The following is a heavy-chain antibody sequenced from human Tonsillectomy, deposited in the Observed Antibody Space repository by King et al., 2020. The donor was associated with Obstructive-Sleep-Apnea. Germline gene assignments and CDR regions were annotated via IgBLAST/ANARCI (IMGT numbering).Heavy chain of an antibody. Sequence: VQLQESGPGLVKPSETLSLTCTVSGDSISTYYWSWIRQPPGKGLEWIGYIYYSGSTSYNASLKSRVTISVDTSKNQFSLKLRSVTAADTAVYYCARDIGYSYGIDYWGQGTLVTVSS. V-gene: IGHV4-59*01. CDR1: GDSISTYY. CDR3: ARDIGYSYGIDY. J-gene: IGHJ4*02. CDR2: IYYSGST. D-gene: IGHD5-18*01.